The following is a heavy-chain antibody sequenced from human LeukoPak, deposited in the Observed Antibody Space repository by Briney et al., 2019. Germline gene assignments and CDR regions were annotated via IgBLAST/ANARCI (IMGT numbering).Heavy chain of an antibody. Sequence: TLETLSLTCTVSGGSISSYYRSWIRQPPGKGLEWIGYIYYSGTTNYNPSLKSRVTISVDTSKNQFSLKLSSVTAADTAVYYCARGVYIAAAQYGYWGQGTLVTVSS. V-gene: IGHV4-59*01. D-gene: IGHD6-13*01. CDR1: GGSISSYY. CDR3: ARGVYIAAAQYGY. CDR2: IYYSGTT. J-gene: IGHJ4*02.